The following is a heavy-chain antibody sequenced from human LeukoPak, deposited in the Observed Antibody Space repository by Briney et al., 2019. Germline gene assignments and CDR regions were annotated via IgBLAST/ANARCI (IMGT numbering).Heavy chain of an antibody. CDR2: MNPNSGNT. Sequence: VASVKVSCKASGYTFTSYDINWVRQATGQGLEWMGWMNPNSGNTGYAQKFQGRVTMTRNTSISTAYMELSSLRSEDTAVYYCARVYYDFWSGYYYYYYGMDVWGQGTTVTVSS. J-gene: IGHJ6*02. D-gene: IGHD3-3*01. CDR1: GYTFTSYD. CDR3: ARVYYDFWSGYYYYYYGMDV. V-gene: IGHV1-8*01.